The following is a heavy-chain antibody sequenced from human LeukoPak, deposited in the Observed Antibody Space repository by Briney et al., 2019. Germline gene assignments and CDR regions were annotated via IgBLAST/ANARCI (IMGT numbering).Heavy chain of an antibody. CDR2: IYAAET. CDR1: GASISDYY. D-gene: IGHD5-24*01. CDR3: ARHQGWLQWEY. V-gene: IGHV4-4*07. Sequence: SETLSLTCKISGASISDYYWSRIRQSAGKGLEWIGRIYAAETDFNPSLKSRVTMSIDTSKNQFSLKLRSVTAADTAVYYCARHQGWLQWEYWGQGTLVTVSS. J-gene: IGHJ4*02.